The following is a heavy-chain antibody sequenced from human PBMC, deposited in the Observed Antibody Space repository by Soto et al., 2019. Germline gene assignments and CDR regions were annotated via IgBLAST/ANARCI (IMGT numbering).Heavy chain of an antibody. CDR3: AKYGAGNYGAYALDP. J-gene: IGHJ3*01. V-gene: IGHV3-7*01. D-gene: IGHD3-10*01. CDR2: INPGGREK. Sequence: GGSLRLSCAASGFTFGSYWMSWVLQAPGKGLEWVANINPGGREKNYVDSVKGRFSIFRDDAEKSHHLQMNSLRVEDTAVYYCAKYGAGNYGAYALDPWGQGTMVTVSS. CDR1: GFTFGSYW.